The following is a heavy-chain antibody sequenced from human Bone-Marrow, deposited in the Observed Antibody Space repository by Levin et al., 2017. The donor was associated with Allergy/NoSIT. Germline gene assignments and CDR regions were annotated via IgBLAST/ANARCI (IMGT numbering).Heavy chain of an antibody. CDR3: ASAYESITGTTYYFDY. CDR1: GFTFSSYE. D-gene: IGHD1-7*01. V-gene: IGHV3-48*03. CDR2: ISSSGSTI. J-gene: IGHJ4*02. Sequence: GGSLRLSCAASGFTFSSYEMNWVRQAPGKGLEWVSYISSSGSTIYYADSVKGRFTISRDNAKNSLYLQMNSLRAEDTAVYYCASAYESITGTTYYFDYWGQGTLVTVSS.